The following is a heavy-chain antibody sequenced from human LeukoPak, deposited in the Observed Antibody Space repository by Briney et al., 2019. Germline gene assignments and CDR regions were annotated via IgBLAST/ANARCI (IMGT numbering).Heavy chain of an antibody. CDR2: INPNSGGT. V-gene: IGHV1-2*02. CDR1: GYTFTGYY. J-gene: IGHJ3*02. D-gene: IGHD3-16*02. CDR3: ARDRNDYVWSNYRPRDAFDI. Sequence: ASVKVSCKASGYTFTGYYMHWVRQAPGQGLEWMGWINPNSGGTNSAQKFQGRVTMTRDTSISTAYMELSRLTSDDTAVYYCARDRNDYVWSNYRPRDAFDIWGQGTMVTVSS.